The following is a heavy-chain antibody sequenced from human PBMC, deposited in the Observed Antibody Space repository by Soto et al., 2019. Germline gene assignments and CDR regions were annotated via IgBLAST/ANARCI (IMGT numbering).Heavy chain of an antibody. CDR2: MNPNSGNT. D-gene: IGHD2-2*01. Sequence: ASVKVSCKASGYTFTSYDINWVRQATGQGLEWMGWMNPNSGNTGYAQKFQGRVTMTRNTSISTAYKELSSLRSEDTAVYYCARGPLYCSSTSCYPALDVWGKGTTVTVSS. V-gene: IGHV1-8*01. CDR1: GYTFTSYD. CDR3: ARGPLYCSSTSCYPALDV. J-gene: IGHJ6*04.